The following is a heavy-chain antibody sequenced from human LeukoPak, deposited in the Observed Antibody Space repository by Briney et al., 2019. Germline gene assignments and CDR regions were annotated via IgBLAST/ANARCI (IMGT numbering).Heavy chain of an antibody. Sequence: PSETLSLTCAVSGGSISSNKWWSWVRQPPGKGLEWIGEIYHSGSTNYNPSLKSRVTMSVDTSKNQFSLKLSSVTAADTAVYYCARNRFGELLYYFDYWGQGTLVTVSS. CDR3: ARNRFGELLYYFDY. V-gene: IGHV4-4*02. CDR1: GGSISSNKW. CDR2: IYHSGST. D-gene: IGHD3-10*01. J-gene: IGHJ4*02.